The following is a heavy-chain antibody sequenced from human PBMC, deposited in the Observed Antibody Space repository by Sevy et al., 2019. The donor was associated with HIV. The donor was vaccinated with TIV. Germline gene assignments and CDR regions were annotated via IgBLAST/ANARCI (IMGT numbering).Heavy chain of an antibody. D-gene: IGHD6-19*01. CDR1: GFIFTTYG. Sequence: GGSLRLSCAASGFIFTTYGMHWVRQAPGKGLEWVAIVSYDGSNKFYPDSVKGRFTISRDNSKNTLYLQMNSLRTEDTAVYYCAKEIGSSGGDLYYYGMDVWGQGTTVTVSS. CDR3: AKEIGSSGGDLYYYGMDV. V-gene: IGHV3-30*18. CDR2: VSYDGSNK. J-gene: IGHJ6*02.